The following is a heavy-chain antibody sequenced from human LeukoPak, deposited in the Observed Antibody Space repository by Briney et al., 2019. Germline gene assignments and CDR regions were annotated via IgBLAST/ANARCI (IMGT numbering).Heavy chain of an antibody. CDR2: IIPIFGTA. Sequence: ASVKVSCKAPGGTFSSYAISWVRQAPGQGLEWMGGIIPIFGTANYAQKFQGRVTITADESTSTAYMELSSLRSEDTAVYYCATDSRVYSSGWSRALDYWGQGTLVTVSS. D-gene: IGHD6-19*01. CDR3: ATDSRVYSSGWSRALDY. J-gene: IGHJ4*02. CDR1: GGTFSSYA. V-gene: IGHV1-69*13.